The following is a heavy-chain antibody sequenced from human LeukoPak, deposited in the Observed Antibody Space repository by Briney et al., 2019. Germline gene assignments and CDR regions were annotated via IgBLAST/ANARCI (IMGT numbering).Heavy chain of an antibody. CDR1: GFTFSNIG. Sequence: GRSLRLSCAASGFTFSNIGMRWVRQAPGKGLEWVAMTSQDGGAKYYADSVTGRFTISRDNSKNTLYLQMNSLRVEDTAVYYCAADLYREGWYNYFAPWGQGTLVTVSS. CDR2: TSQDGGAK. D-gene: IGHD5-24*01. CDR3: AADLYREGWYNYFAP. J-gene: IGHJ5*02. V-gene: IGHV3-30*03.